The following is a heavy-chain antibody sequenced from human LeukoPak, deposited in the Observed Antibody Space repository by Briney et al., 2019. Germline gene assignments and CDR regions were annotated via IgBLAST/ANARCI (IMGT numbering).Heavy chain of an antibody. CDR3: ARPSPTDDGGDSVGFDY. V-gene: IGHV5-51*01. J-gene: IGHJ4*02. CDR2: IYPDDSDT. Sequence: GESLKISCKGSGYTFTNYWIGWVRQMPGKGLEWMGIIYPDDSDTRYSPSFQGQVTISADKSISTAYLQWSSLKASDTAMYYCARPSPTDDGGDSVGFDYWGQGTLVTVSS. CDR1: GYTFTNYW. D-gene: IGHD4-23*01.